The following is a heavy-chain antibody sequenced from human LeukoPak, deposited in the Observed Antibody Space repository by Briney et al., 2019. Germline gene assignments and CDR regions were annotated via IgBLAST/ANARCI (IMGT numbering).Heavy chain of an antibody. CDR2: MNPNSGNT. V-gene: IGHV1-8*01. Sequence: ASVKVSCKASGYTFTSYDINGVRQATGQGLEWMGWMNPNSGNTGYAQKFQGRVTMTRNTSISTAYMELSSLRSEDTAVYYCASSRIGRTDAFDIWGQGTMVTVSS. CDR3: ASSRIGRTDAFDI. D-gene: IGHD1-1*01. J-gene: IGHJ3*02. CDR1: GYTFTSYD.